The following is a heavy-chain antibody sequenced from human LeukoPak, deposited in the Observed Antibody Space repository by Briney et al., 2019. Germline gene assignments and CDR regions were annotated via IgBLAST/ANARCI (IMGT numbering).Heavy chain of an antibody. V-gene: IGHV4-59*01. J-gene: IGHJ4*02. Sequence: SETLSLTCTVSGGSISSYYWSWIRQPPGKGLEWIGYIYYSGSTNYNPSLKSRVIISVDTSKNQFSLKLTSVTAADTAVYFCAGGGDSGGYYYPMFDYWGRGTLVTVSS. D-gene: IGHD3-22*01. CDR2: IYYSGST. CDR3: AGGGDSGGYYYPMFDY. CDR1: GGSISSYY.